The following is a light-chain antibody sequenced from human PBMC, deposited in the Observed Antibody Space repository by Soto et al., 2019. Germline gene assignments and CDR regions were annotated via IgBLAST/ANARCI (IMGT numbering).Light chain of an antibody. Sequence: EIVLTQSPGTLSLSPGERATLSCSASQSVSSNSLVWYQQKPGQAPRLLIYGASRRATDIPDRFSGGGSGTDFTLTISRLEPEDFAIYYCKQYGRSPPITFGQGTRLEI. CDR3: KQYGRSPPIT. J-gene: IGKJ5*01. V-gene: IGKV3-20*01. CDR2: GAS. CDR1: QSVSSNS.